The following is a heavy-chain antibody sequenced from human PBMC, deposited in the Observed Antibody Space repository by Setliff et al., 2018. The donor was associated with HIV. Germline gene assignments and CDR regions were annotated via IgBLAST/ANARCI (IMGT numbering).Heavy chain of an antibody. CDR3: AMAVADRGVYYLDY. Sequence: SETLSLTCIVSGVSISSGGYYWSWVRQHPGKGLEWIGYIYYSGSAYYNPSLQNRIDISVDASTNQSSLKLTSVTAADTAVYYCAMAVADRGVYYLDYWGQGTLVTVS. CDR2: IYYSGSA. J-gene: IGHJ4*01. D-gene: IGHD6-19*01. V-gene: IGHV4-31*03. CDR1: GVSISSGGYY.